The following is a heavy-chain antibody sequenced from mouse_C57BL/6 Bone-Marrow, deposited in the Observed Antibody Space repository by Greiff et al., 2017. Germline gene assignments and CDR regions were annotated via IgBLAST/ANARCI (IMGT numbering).Heavy chain of an antibody. Sequence: EVKLQESGPELVKPGASVKISCKASGYSFTGYYMNWVKQSPEKSLEWIGEINPSTGGTTYNQKFKAKATLTVDKSSSTAYMQLKSLTSEDSAVYYCARLNNSPDYFDYWGQGTTLTVSS. CDR2: INPSTGGT. J-gene: IGHJ2*01. CDR3: ARLNNSPDYFDY. CDR1: GYSFTGYY. V-gene: IGHV1-42*01. D-gene: IGHD1-3*01.